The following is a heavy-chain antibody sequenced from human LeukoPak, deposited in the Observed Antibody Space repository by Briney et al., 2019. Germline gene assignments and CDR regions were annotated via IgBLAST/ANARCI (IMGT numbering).Heavy chain of an antibody. D-gene: IGHD3-22*01. CDR3: ARLLQGYYDSSGYRD. V-gene: IGHV3-21*01. CDR1: GFTFSSYT. CDR2: ISSSSTYI. J-gene: IGHJ4*02. Sequence: GGSLRLSCAASGFTFSSYTMNWVRQAPGKGLEWVSSISSSSTYINYADSVKGRFTISRDNAKNSLYLQMNSLRAEDTAVYYCARLLQGYYDSSGYRDWGQGTLVTVSS.